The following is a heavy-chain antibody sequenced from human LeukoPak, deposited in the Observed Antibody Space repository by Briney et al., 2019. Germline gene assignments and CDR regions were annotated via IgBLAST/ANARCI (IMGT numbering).Heavy chain of an antibody. CDR3: ARVLSYDFWSGPTYYFDY. V-gene: IGHV1-18*01. J-gene: IGHJ4*02. CDR1: GYTFTSYA. CDR2: ISAYNGNT. Sequence: ASVRVSCKASGYTFTSYAFSWVRQAPGQGLEWMGWISAYNGNTNYAQKLQGRVTMITDTSTSTAYMELRSLRSDDTAVYYCARVLSYDFWSGPTYYFDYWGQGTLVTVSS. D-gene: IGHD3-3*01.